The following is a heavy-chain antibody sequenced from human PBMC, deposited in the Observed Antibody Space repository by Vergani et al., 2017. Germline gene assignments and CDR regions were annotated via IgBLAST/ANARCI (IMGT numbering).Heavy chain of an antibody. CDR2: IWYDGSNK. Sequence: QVQLVESGGGVVQPGRSLRLSCAVSGFTFSSYGMHWVRQAPGKGLEWVAVIWYDGSNKYYADSVKGRFTISRDNSKNKLYLQMNSLRAEATAVYYCARDGVAAAGRKHRYRMDFWGQGTTVTVSS. J-gene: IGHJ6*02. V-gene: IGHV3-33*01. CDR3: ARDGVAAAGRKHRYRMDF. CDR1: GFTFSSYG. D-gene: IGHD6-13*01.